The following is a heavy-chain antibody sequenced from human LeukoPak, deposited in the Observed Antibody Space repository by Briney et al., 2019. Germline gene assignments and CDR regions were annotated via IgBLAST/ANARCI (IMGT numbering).Heavy chain of an antibody. V-gene: IGHV4-4*07. J-gene: IGHJ6*03. Sequence: SETLSLTCTVSGGSISSYYWSWIRQPAGKGLEWIGRLYTSGSTNYNPSLKSRVTMSVDTSKNQFSLKLSSVTAADTAVYYCARGQVVGATTFYYYYMDVWGKGTTVTVSS. D-gene: IGHD1-26*01. CDR2: LYTSGST. CDR1: GGSISSYY. CDR3: ARGQVVGATTFYYYYMDV.